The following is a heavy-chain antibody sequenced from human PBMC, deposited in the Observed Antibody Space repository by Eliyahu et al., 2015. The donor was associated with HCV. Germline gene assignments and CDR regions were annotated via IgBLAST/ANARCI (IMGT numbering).Heavy chain of an antibody. CDR2: SDSDXSNT. J-gene: IGHJ4*02. CDR1: GFPFXSYW. D-gene: IGHD1-1*01. CDR3: ARGGTYNWNDXGY. V-gene: IGHV3-74*01. Sequence: EVQLVESGGGLVQPGGSLRLSCAASGFPFXSYWMYWVRQAPGKGLVWXXHSDSDXSNTXYADSVKGRXTXSRDNAKNTLYLQMNSLRAEDTAVYYCARGGTYNWNDXGYWGQGTLVTVSS.